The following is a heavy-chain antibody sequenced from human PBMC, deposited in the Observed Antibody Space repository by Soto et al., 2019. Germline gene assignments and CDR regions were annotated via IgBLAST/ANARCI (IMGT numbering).Heavy chain of an antibody. CDR3: ARGDIVVVLAAISPHLNYYGMDV. J-gene: IGHJ6*02. V-gene: IGHV1-69*01. Sequence: QVQLVQSGAEVKKPGSSVKVSCKASGGTFSSYAISWVRQAPGQGLEWMGGIIPIFGTANYAQKFQGRVTITADESTSTAYMELRSLRSEHTAVYYCARGDIVVVLAAISPHLNYYGMDVWGQGTTVTVSS. CDR2: IIPIFGTA. CDR1: GGTFSSYA. D-gene: IGHD2-2*02.